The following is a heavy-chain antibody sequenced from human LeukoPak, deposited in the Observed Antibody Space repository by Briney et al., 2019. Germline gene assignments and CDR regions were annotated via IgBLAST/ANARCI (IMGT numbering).Heavy chain of an antibody. CDR2: THYRSKWSS. V-gene: IGHV6-1*01. J-gene: IGHJ4*02. Sequence: SQTLSLTCAISGDSVSSGSAAWNWIRQSPSRGLEWLGRTHYRSKWSSDYAVSVKSRITINPDTSKNQFSLHLNSVTPEDTALYYCARDWYNSGWYRFDSWGQGTLVTVSS. D-gene: IGHD6-19*01. CDR3: ARDWYNSGWYRFDS. CDR1: GDSVSSGSAA.